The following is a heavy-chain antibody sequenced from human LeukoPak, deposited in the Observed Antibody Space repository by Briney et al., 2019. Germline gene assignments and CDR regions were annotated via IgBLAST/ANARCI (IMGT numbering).Heavy chain of an antibody. CDR2: IYTSGRT. J-gene: IGHJ3*02. V-gene: IGHV4-4*07. CDR3: ARDQGGEDYGNAFDI. D-gene: IGHD4-17*01. Sequence: SETLSLTCTVSGGSISSYYWTWIRQPAGKGLEWIGRIYTSGRTNYNPSLKSRVTLSVGTSKNQFSLKVNSVTAADTAVYYCARDQGGEDYGNAFDIWGQGTMVTVSS. CDR1: GGSISSYY.